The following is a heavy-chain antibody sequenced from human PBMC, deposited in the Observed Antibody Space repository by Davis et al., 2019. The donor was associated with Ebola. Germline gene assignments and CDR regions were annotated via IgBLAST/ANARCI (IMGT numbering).Heavy chain of an antibody. CDR3: ASDRHDILTGWFDP. CDR1: GYTFTGHY. J-gene: IGHJ5*02. D-gene: IGHD3-9*01. V-gene: IGHV1-2*04. CDR2: IKPKSGGT. Sequence: ASVKVSCKASGYTFTGHYMHWVRQAPGQGLEWMGWIKPKSGGTNYAQKFQGWVTMTRDTSISKAYMELSRLRSDDTAVYYCASDRHDILTGWFDPWGQGTLVTVSS.